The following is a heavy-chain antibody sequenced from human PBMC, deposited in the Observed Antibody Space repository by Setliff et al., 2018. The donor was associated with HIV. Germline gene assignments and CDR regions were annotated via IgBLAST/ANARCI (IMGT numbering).Heavy chain of an antibody. J-gene: IGHJ4*02. D-gene: IGHD3-22*01. CDR2: IAYDGSYK. CDR3: AKDRYYDSSGSPFDY. Sequence: GGSLRLSCAASGFIFSHYAMHWVRQAPGKGLEWVALIAYDGSYKYYADSVKGRFTISRDNSKNTLYLQMNSLRAEDTAVYYCAKDRYYDSSGSPFDYWGQGTLVTVSS. V-gene: IGHV3-30*02. CDR1: GFIFSHYA.